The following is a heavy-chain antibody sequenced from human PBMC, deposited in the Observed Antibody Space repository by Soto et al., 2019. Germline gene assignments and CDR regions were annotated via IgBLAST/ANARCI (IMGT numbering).Heavy chain of an antibody. CDR3: AREGYCSGGSCYGGYYYYYGMDV. Sequence: GASVKVSCQASGYTFTSYGISWVRQAPGQGLEWMGWISAYNGNTNYAQKLQGRVTMTAHRSTSTAYMELRSLRSEDTAVYYCAREGYCSGGSCYGGYYYYYGMDVWGQGTTVTVSS. V-gene: IGHV1-18*04. J-gene: IGHJ6*02. CDR2: ISAYNGNT. CDR1: GYTFTSYG. D-gene: IGHD2-15*01.